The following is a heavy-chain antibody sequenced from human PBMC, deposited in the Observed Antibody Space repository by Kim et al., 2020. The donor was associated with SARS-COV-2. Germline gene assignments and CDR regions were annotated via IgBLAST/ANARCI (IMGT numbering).Heavy chain of an antibody. CDR2: IKQDGSDK. CDR3: AGYRNLGY. D-gene: IGHD2-2*02. J-gene: IGHJ4*02. CDR1: GFSFSNYW. Sequence: GGSLRLSCAASGFSFSNYWMSWVRQAPGKGLEWVANIKQDGSDKYHVDSVKGRFTISRDNAKNSLYLQMNSLRAEDTAMYYCAGYRNLGYWGQGTLVTVSS. V-gene: IGHV3-7*03.